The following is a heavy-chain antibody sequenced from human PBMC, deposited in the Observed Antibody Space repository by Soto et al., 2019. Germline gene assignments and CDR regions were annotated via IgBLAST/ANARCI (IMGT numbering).Heavy chain of an antibody. Sequence: QVQLQQWGAGLLKPSETLSLTCAVYGGSFSGYYWSWIRQPPGKGLEWIGEINHSGSTNYNPSLKRRATISVDTSKNQFSLKLSSVTAADTAVYYCARASTVVVVAAIDYWGQGTLVTVSS. CDR1: GGSFSGYY. CDR2: INHSGST. V-gene: IGHV4-34*01. J-gene: IGHJ4*02. D-gene: IGHD2-15*01. CDR3: ARASTVVVVAAIDY.